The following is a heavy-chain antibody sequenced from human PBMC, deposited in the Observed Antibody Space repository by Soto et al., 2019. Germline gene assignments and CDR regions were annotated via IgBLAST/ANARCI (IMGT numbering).Heavy chain of an antibody. Sequence: TSETLSLTCTVSGGSISSSSYYWGWIRQPPGKGLEWIGSIYYSGSTYYNPSLKSRVTISVDTSKNQFSLKLSSVTAADTAVYYCATNYYGSGTTSYYYGMDVWGQGTTVTVSS. D-gene: IGHD3-10*01. J-gene: IGHJ6*02. V-gene: IGHV4-39*01. CDR3: ATNYYGSGTTSYYYGMDV. CDR1: GGSISSSSYY. CDR2: IYYSGST.